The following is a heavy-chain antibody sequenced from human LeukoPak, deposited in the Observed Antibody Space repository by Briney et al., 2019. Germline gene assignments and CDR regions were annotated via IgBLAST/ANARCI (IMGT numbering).Heavy chain of an antibody. CDR3: ATRTAATGPHFDS. D-gene: IGHD4-17*01. V-gene: IGHV3-23*01. Sequence: GGSLRLSCAASGFTFSSYAMSGVRRASGKGLEWVSAIGGSGGNTYYADAVKGRFTISRDNSKNTFYLQINSLRPEDTALYYCATRTAATGPHFDSWGQGTLVTVSS. CDR1: GFTFSSYA. CDR2: IGGSGGNT. J-gene: IGHJ4*02.